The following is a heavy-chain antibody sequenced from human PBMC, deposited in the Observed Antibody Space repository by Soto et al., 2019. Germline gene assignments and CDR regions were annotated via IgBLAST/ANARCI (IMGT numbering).Heavy chain of an antibody. J-gene: IGHJ4*02. CDR1: GGSFSGYY. Sequence: QVQLQQWGAGLLKPSETLSLTCAVYGGSFSGYYWSWIRQPPGKGLEWIGESNHSGSTNYNPSLKSRVTISVDTSKNQFSLKLSSVTAADTAVYYCARTLGVVVPAARYYFDYWGQGTLVTVSS. D-gene: IGHD2-2*01. CDR3: ARTLGVVVPAARYYFDY. V-gene: IGHV4-34*01. CDR2: SNHSGST.